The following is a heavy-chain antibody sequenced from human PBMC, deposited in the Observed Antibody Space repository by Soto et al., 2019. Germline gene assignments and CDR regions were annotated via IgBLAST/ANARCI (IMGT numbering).Heavy chain of an antibody. J-gene: IGHJ4*02. CDR3: AADSGYYCSGGSCYPYYFDY. D-gene: IGHD2-15*01. Sequence: QMPLVQSGPEVKKPGTSVKVSCKASGFTFTSSAMQWVRQARGQRLEWIGWIVVGSGNTNYAQKFQERVTITRDMSTSTAYMELSSLRSEDTAVYYCAADSGYYCSGGSCYPYYFDYWGQGTLVTVSS. CDR2: IVVGSGNT. V-gene: IGHV1-58*02. CDR1: GFTFTSSA.